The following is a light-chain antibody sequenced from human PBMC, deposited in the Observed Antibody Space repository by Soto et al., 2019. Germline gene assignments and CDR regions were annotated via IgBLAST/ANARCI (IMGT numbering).Light chain of an antibody. Sequence: DIQMTQSPSSLSASVGDRVTITCRASQSISSYLNWYQQKPGKAPKRLIYAASSLQRGVPSRFSRSGSGTDFTLTISSLQPEDFATYYCQQSYRTPRTFGQGTKV. J-gene: IGKJ1*01. V-gene: IGKV1-39*01. CDR1: QSISSY. CDR3: QQSYRTPRT. CDR2: AAS.